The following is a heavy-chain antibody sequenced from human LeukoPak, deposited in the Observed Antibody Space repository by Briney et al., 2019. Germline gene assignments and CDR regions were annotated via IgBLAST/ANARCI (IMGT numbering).Heavy chain of an antibody. CDR3: ARGDRATVTLY. D-gene: IGHD4-17*01. CDR2: INPSGGST. Sequence: SVKVXXKASGYTFTSYYIHWVRQAPGQGLEWMGIINPSGGSTSYAQKFQGKVTITRDMSTSTVYMELSSLRSEETAVYYCARGDRATVTLYWGQGTLVTVST. J-gene: IGHJ4*02. CDR1: GYTFTSYY. V-gene: IGHV1-46*01.